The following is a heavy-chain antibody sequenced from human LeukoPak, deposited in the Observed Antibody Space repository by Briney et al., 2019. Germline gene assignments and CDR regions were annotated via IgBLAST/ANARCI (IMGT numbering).Heavy chain of an antibody. D-gene: IGHD3-9*01. Sequence: GGSLRLSCAASGFTFSSYSMNWVRQAPGKGLEWVSSISSSSSYIYYADSVKGRFTISRDNAKNSLYLQMNSLRAEDTAVYYCAREDILTGYYHYYFDYWGQGTLVTVSS. CDR2: ISSSSSYI. CDR1: GFTFSSYS. V-gene: IGHV3-21*01. CDR3: AREDILTGYYHYYFDY. J-gene: IGHJ4*02.